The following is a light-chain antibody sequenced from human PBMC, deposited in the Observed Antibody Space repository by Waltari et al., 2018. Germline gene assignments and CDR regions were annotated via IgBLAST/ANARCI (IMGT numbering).Light chain of an antibody. CDR3: QQRSSWTPHT. V-gene: IGKV3-11*01. Sequence: EIVLTQYPATLSLSLGETATLSCRASQSVGTYLAWYQQKPGQAPRLLIYDASNRATGIPDRFRGSGSGTDFTLTISSLEPEDFALYYCQQRSSWTPHTFGQGARLEIK. CDR1: QSVGTY. J-gene: IGKJ2*01. CDR2: DAS.